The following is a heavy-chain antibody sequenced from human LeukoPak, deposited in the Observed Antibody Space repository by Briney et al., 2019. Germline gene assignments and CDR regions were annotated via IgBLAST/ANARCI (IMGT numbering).Heavy chain of an antibody. Sequence: ASVKVSCKASGDTFSSYAISWVRQAPGQGLEWMGGIIPIYGTANYAQKFQGRVTITADESTSTAYMELSSLRSEDTAVYYCATSRVNPPILFDPWGEGTLVTVSS. CDR1: GDTFSSYA. V-gene: IGHV1-69*13. CDR2: IIPIYGTA. J-gene: IGHJ5*02. CDR3: ATSRVNPPILFDP. D-gene: IGHD4-11*01.